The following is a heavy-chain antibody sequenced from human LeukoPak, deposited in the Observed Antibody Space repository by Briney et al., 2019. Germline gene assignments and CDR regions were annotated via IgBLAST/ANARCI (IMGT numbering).Heavy chain of an antibody. D-gene: IGHD3-10*01. CDR2: TTQSGTT. CDR3: ARGPAYMWLRAGSVCYFDF. CDR1: GCTINSGYY. V-gene: IGHV4-34*01. Sequence: SETLSLTCNVSGCTINSGYYWSWIRQSPGNGLEWIGETTQSGTTDYNPSLKNRVSVSVDTSKNQFSLKLTSVTAADTAVYYCARGPAYMWLRAGSVCYFDFWGQGVLVTVSS. J-gene: IGHJ4*02.